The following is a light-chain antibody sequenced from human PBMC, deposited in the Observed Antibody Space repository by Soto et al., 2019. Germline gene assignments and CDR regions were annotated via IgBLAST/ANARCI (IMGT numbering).Light chain of an antibody. J-gene: IGKJ1*01. V-gene: IGKV1-6*01. CDR2: AAS. CDR1: QAIRND. CDR3: LQDYNYPLI. Sequence: AIQMTQSPSSLSASVGDRVTITCRASQAIRNDLAWYQQKAGKAPKLLISAASILHSGVPSRFSGRGSGTDFTLTSSSLQSEDLATYYGLQDYNYPLIFGQGTKVEI.